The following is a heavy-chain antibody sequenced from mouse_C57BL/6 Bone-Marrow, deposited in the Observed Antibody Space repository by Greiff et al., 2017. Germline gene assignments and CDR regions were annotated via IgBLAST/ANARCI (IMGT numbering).Heavy chain of an antibody. CDR3: ARQGGFYFDY. V-gene: IGHV4-1*01. Sequence: EVKLLESGGGLVQPGGSLKLSCAASGYDFSRYWMSWVRRAPGKGLEWIGEINPDSSTINYAPSLKDKFIVSRDTAKNTLYLQMSKVDSEDTDLXYCARQGGFYFDYWGQGTTLTVSA. CDR2: INPDSSTI. D-gene: IGHD3-2*02. CDR1: GYDFSRYW. J-gene: IGHJ2*01.